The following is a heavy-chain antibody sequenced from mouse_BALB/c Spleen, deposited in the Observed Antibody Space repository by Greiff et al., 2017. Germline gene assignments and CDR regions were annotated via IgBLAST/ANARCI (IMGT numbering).Heavy chain of an antibody. D-gene: IGHD2-4*01. Sequence: EVQLQQSGAELVRSGASVKLSCTASGFNIKDYYMHWVKQRPEQGLEWIGWIDPENGDTEYAPKFQGKATMTADTSSNTAYLQLSSLTSEDTAVYYCNATNYDRFAYWGQGTLVTVSA. CDR1: GFNIKDYY. CDR3: NATNYDRFAY. J-gene: IGHJ3*01. V-gene: IGHV14-4*02. CDR2: IDPENGDT.